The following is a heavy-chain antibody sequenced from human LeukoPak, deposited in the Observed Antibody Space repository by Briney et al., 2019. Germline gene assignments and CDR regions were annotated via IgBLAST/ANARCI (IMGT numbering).Heavy chain of an antibody. CDR3: ARAKWELLLYASDY. J-gene: IGHJ4*02. Sequence: PGGSLRLSCAASGFTFSSYGMSWVRQAPGKGLEWVSAISGSGGSTYYADSVKGRFTISRDNAKNSLYLQMNSLRAEDTAVYYCARAKWELLLYASDYWGQGTLVTVSS. CDR1: GFTFSSYG. CDR2: ISGSGGST. D-gene: IGHD1-26*01. V-gene: IGHV3-23*01.